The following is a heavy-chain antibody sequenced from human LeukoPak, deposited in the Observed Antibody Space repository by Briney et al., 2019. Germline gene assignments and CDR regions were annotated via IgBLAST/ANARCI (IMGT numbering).Heavy chain of an antibody. CDR1: GFSFDDYA. J-gene: IGHJ4*02. CDR3: ARDGSGWSQY. CDR2: ISWNSGSI. D-gene: IGHD6-19*01. V-gene: IGHV3-9*01. Sequence: GGSLRLSCAASGFSFDDYAMHWVRQVPGKGLEWVSGISWNSGSIDYADSVKGRFTISRDNARNSLYLQMNSLRVEDTAVYFCARDGSGWSQYWGQGTLVTVSS.